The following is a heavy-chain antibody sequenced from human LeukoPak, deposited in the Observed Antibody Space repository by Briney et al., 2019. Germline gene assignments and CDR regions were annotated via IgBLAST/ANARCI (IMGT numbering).Heavy chain of an antibody. CDR1: GGSISSYY. Sequence: SETLSLTCTVSGGSISSYYWSWIRQTPGKGLEWIGYIYYSGSTNYNPSLKSRVTISVDTSKNQFSLKLTSVTAADTAVYYCARHRRSNTSFERWGQGTLVTVSS. CDR2: IYYSGST. V-gene: IGHV4-59*08. CDR3: ARHRRSNTSFER. D-gene: IGHD2-2*01. J-gene: IGHJ4*02.